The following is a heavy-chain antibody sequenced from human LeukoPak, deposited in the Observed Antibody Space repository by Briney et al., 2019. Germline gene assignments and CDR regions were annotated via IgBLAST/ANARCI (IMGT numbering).Heavy chain of an antibody. CDR1: GGTFSSYA. CDR2: IIPIFGTA. J-gene: IGHJ5*02. Sequence: GASVKVSCKASGGTFSSYAISWVRQAPGQGLEWMGRIIPIFGTANYAQKFQGRATIATDESTSTAYMELSSLRSEDTAVYYCARTQRELLNWFDPWGQGTLVTVSS. V-gene: IGHV1-69*05. CDR3: ARTQRELLNWFDP. D-gene: IGHD1-26*01.